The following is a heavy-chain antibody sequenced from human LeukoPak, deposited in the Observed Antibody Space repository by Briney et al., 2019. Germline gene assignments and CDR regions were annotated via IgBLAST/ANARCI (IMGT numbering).Heavy chain of an antibody. D-gene: IGHD3-22*01. CDR3: ARSSKTYGGYYIY. Sequence: ASVKVSCKASGYTFTGYYMHWVRQAPGQGLEWMGWINPNSGGIKYAQKFQGRVTMTRDTSITTAYMELTRLRSDDTAVYYCARSSKTYGGYYIYWGQGTLVTVSS. CDR2: INPNSGGI. V-gene: IGHV1-2*02. CDR1: GYTFTGYY. J-gene: IGHJ4*02.